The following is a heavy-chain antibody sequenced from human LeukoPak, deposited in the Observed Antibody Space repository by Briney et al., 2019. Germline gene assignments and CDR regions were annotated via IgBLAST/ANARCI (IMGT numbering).Heavy chain of an antibody. D-gene: IGHD2/OR15-2a*01. Sequence: PSETLSLTCTVSGGSITTSSYYWGWIREPPGKGLEWIGIIYYSGSTYYNPSLKGRVTISVDTSKNQFSLKLSSVTAADTAVYYCARAFRARYFDLWGRGTLVTVSS. CDR2: IYYSGST. J-gene: IGHJ2*01. CDR3: ARAFRARYFDL. V-gene: IGHV4-39*01. CDR1: GGSITTSSYY.